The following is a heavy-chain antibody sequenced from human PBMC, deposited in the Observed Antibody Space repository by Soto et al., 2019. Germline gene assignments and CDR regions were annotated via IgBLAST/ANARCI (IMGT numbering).Heavy chain of an antibody. D-gene: IGHD5-18*01. CDR3: ARDGGTAMVLDP. V-gene: IGHV4-31*03. J-gene: IGHJ5*02. CDR1: VGSISSNGYY. Sequence: QVQLQESGPGLVKPSQTLSLTCTVSVGSISSNGYYWNWIRQYPGKGLEWIGYIYHSGSTYYNPSLKSRVTISLDTSKHRFSLNLSSVTAADTAMYYCARDGGTAMVLDPWGQGTLVTVSS. CDR2: IYHSGST.